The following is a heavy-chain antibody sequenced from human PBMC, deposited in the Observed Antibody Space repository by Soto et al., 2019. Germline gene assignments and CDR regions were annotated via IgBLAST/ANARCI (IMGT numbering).Heavy chain of an antibody. CDR3: ASEIEAEYCSGGSCPFDY. CDR1: GYTFTSYA. V-gene: IGHV1-3*01. D-gene: IGHD2-15*01. Sequence: GASVKVSCKASGYTFTSYAMHWVRQAPGQRLEWMGWINAGNGNTKYSQKFQGRVTITRDTSASTAYMELSSLRSEDTAVYYCASEIEAEYCSGGSCPFDYWGQGTLVTVSS. J-gene: IGHJ4*02. CDR2: INAGNGNT.